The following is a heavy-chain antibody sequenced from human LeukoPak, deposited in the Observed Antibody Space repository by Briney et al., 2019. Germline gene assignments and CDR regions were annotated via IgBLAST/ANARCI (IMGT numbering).Heavy chain of an antibody. D-gene: IGHD1-7*01. CDR2: IYYSGST. CDR1: GGSISGYY. V-gene: IGHV4-59*01. J-gene: IGHJ4*02. CDR3: ARAGSPWEIWRTGTTSFDY. Sequence: SETLSLTCTVSGGSISGYYWSWIRQPPGKGLEWIGYIYYSGSTNYNPSLKSRVTISVDTSKNQFSLKLSSVTAADTAVYYCARAGSPWEIWRTGTTSFDYWGQGTLVTVSS.